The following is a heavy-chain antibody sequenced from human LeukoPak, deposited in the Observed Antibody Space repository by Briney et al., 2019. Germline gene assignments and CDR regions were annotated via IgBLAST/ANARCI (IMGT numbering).Heavy chain of an antibody. V-gene: IGHV3-23*01. CDR3: ARMNSGSYAFDY. Sequence: GGSLRLSCAASGFSFSSYAMSWVRQAPGKGLEWVSDITGSGDRTYYADSVTGRFTISRDNSKNTLYLQMNSLRAEDTAVYYCARMNSGSYAFDYWGQGTLVTVS. D-gene: IGHD1-26*01. J-gene: IGHJ4*02. CDR1: GFSFSSYA. CDR2: ITGSGDRT.